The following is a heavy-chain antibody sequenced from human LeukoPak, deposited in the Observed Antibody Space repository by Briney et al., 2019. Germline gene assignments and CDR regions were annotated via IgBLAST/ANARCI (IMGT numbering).Heavy chain of an antibody. CDR3: ARVRRVWSSGWYAQGGYYFDY. CDR1: GGSINTDNW. D-gene: IGHD6-19*01. J-gene: IGHJ4*02. Sequence: SETLSLTCAVFGGSINTDNWWSWVRLPPGKGLEWIGEIYHSGSTNYNPSLKSRVTISVDKSKNQFSLKLSSVTAADTAVYYCARVRRVWSSGWYAQGGYYFDYWGQGTLVTVSS. V-gene: IGHV4-4*02. CDR2: IYHSGST.